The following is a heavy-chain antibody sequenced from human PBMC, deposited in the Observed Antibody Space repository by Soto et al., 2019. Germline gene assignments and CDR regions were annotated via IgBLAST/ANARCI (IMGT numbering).Heavy chain of an antibody. CDR3: SADRPDIGVGWWV. V-gene: IGHV1-58*02. Sequence: SVKVSCKASGSGFISSGIQWVLQAHGQRLEWIGWIVVASGQTNYAQNFRGRVAITRDTSTATAYIELTGLTSEDTAVYFCSADRPDIGVGWWVWGQGTTVTVS. J-gene: IGHJ6*02. D-gene: IGHD2-15*01. CDR1: GSGFISSG. CDR2: IVVASGQT.